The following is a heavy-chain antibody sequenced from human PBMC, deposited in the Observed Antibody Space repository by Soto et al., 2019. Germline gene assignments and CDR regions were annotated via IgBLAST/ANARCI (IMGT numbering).Heavy chain of an antibody. CDR1: GFMFSRYV. Sequence: GGSLRLSCAASGFMFSRYVMSWVRQAPGRGPEWVSAIRTSSGSGSRTYYADSVKGRFTISRDNSKSTLYLQMNSLRAEDTAVYHCARVAPEYSSTPRRFDFWGQGTLVTVSS. J-gene: IGHJ4*02. CDR3: ARVAPEYSSTPRRFDF. CDR2: IRTSSGSGSRT. V-gene: IGHV3-23*01. D-gene: IGHD6-13*01.